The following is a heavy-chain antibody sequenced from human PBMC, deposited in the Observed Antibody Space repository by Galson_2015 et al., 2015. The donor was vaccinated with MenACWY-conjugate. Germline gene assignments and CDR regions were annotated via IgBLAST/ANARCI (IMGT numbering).Heavy chain of an antibody. D-gene: IGHD2-2*01. CDR2: LTPHSGGA. J-gene: IGHJ6*03. CDR3: ARGYAGGHMDV. V-gene: IGHV1-2*06. Sequence: SVKVSCKASGYTFTGFYLHRVRQAPGQGLEWMGRLTPHSGGAEYAQKFQGRVTLSRDMSINTAYMELSNLRFDDTAIYYCARGYAGGHMDVWGEGTTVTVSS. CDR1: GYTFTGFY.